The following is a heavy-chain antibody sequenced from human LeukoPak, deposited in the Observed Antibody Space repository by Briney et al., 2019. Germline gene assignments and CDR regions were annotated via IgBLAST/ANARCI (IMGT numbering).Heavy chain of an antibody. V-gene: IGHV4-59*01. CDR2: IHYSGST. CDR3: ARDIREVGDSHYFDY. CDR1: GISITTYY. Sequence: SETLSLTCTVSGISITTYYWSWIRQPPGKGLEWIGLIHYSGSTTYNPSHNSRVTISIDTSKNQFSLHLSSVTGADTAVYYCARDIREVGDSHYFDYWGQGALVTVTS. D-gene: IGHD1-26*01. J-gene: IGHJ4*02.